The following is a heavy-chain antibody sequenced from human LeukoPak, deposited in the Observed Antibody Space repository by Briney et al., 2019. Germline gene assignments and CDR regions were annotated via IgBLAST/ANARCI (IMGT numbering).Heavy chain of an antibody. CDR1: GFTIGAYA. Sequence: GGSLRLSCSVSGFTIGAYAMHWVRQAPGKGLQYVSSISSDGGTTYYADSVQGRFTISRDNSKNTLYLQMISLGAEDTAVYYCARVHSEDYAFDIWGLGTTVTVSS. V-gene: IGHV3-64*04. J-gene: IGHJ3*02. CDR3: ARVHSEDYAFDI. CDR2: ISSDGGTT.